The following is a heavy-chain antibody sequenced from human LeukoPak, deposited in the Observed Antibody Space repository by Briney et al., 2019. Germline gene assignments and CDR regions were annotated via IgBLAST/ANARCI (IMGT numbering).Heavy chain of an antibody. Sequence: SVKVSCKASGGTFSGYAISWVRQAPGQGLEWMGGIIPIFGTANYAQKFQGRVTITADESTSTAYMELSSLRSEDTAVCYCARRSELYYFDYWGQGTLVTVSS. D-gene: IGHD1-26*01. V-gene: IGHV1-69*01. CDR1: GGTFSGYA. J-gene: IGHJ4*02. CDR2: IIPIFGTA. CDR3: ARRSELYYFDY.